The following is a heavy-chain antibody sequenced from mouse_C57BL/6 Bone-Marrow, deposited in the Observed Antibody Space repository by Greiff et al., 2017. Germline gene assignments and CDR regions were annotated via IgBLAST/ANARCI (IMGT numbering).Heavy chain of an antibody. CDR2: INPNNGGT. J-gene: IGHJ1*03. Sequence: VQLQQSGPELVKPGASVKISCKASGYTFTDYYMNWVKQSPGKSLEWIGDINPNNGGTSYNQKFKGKATLTVDTSSSPAYMELRSLTAEDSAVYDWARGGSGYGWYFDVWGTGTTVTVSS. D-gene: IGHD1-1*01. V-gene: IGHV1-26*01. CDR1: GYTFTDYY. CDR3: ARGGSGYGWYFDV.